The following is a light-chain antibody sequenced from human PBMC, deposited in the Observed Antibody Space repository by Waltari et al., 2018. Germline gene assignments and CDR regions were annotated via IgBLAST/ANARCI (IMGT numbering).Light chain of an antibody. J-gene: IGKJ4*01. CDR3: QRYDDYPPT. Sequence: DIQMTQSPSTLSASVGDRVTITCRASQSISHWLAWYQQKPGKAPMLLIYKASSLEKEVPSRFSGSGSGTEFTLTITNLQPDDFATFYCQRYDDYPPTFGGGTKVEIK. V-gene: IGKV1-5*03. CDR1: QSISHW. CDR2: KAS.